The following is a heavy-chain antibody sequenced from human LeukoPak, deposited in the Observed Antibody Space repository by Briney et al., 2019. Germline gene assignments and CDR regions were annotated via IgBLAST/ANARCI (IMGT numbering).Heavy chain of an antibody. CDR2: ISGSGCST. CDR1: GFTFSSYA. Sequence: GGSLRLSWAAAGFTFSSYAISWVRQAPGKWREWVSAISGSGCSTYHADSVKGRFTISRHNSKNTLYLQMNSLRAEDTAVYYCAPIAARVPDYFDYWGQGTLVTVSS. D-gene: IGHD6-6*01. CDR3: APIAARVPDYFDY. V-gene: IGHV3-23*01. J-gene: IGHJ4*02.